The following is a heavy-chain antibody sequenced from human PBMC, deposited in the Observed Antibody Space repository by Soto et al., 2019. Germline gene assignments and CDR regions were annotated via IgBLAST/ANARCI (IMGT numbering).Heavy chain of an antibody. CDR1: GGSISSSNW. Sequence: QVQLQESGPGLVKPSGTLSLTCAVSGGSISSSNWWSWVRQPPGKGLEWIGEIYHSGSTNYNPSLKSRVTISVDTSKNQFSLKLSSVTAADTAVYYCARSPHHPWDNLYYVDYWGQGTLVTVSS. CDR2: IYHSGST. CDR3: ARSPHHPWDNLYYVDY. J-gene: IGHJ4*02. V-gene: IGHV4-4*02. D-gene: IGHD1-26*01.